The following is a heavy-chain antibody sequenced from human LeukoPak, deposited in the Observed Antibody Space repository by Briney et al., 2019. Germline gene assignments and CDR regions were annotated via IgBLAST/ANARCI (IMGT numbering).Heavy chain of an antibody. Sequence: PSETLSLTCTVSGGSISSGGYYWSWIRQHPGKGLEWIGYIYYSGSTYYTPSLKSRVTISVDTSKNQFSLKLSSVTAADTAVYYCAREGRFDDFWSGYIDYWGQGTLVTVSS. CDR2: IYYSGST. V-gene: IGHV4-31*03. J-gene: IGHJ4*02. CDR1: GGSISSGGYY. D-gene: IGHD3-3*01. CDR3: AREGRFDDFWSGYIDY.